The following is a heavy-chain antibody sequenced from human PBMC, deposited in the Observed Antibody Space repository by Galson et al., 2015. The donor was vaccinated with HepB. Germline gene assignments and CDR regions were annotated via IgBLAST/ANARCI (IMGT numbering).Heavy chain of an antibody. J-gene: IGHJ3*02. CDR2: ISSNGGST. Sequence: SLRLSCAASGFTFSSYAMHWVRQAPGEGLEYVSAISSNGGSTYYADSVKGRFTISRDNSKNTLYLQMSSLRAEDTAVYYCVKGRGGSGWSEVGAFDIWGQGTMVTVSS. V-gene: IGHV3-64D*06. CDR3: VKGRGGSGWSEVGAFDI. CDR1: GFTFSSYA. D-gene: IGHD6-19*01.